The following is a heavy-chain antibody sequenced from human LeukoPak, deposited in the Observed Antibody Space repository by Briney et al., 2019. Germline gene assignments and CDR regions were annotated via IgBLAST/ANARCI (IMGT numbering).Heavy chain of an antibody. CDR2: IRYDGSNK. CDR3: AKLPGRCSSTSCYVEDY. J-gene: IGHJ4*02. Sequence: GGSLRLSCAASGFTFSSYGMHWVRQAPGKGLEWVAFIRYDGSNKYYADSVKGRFTISRDNSKNTLYLQMNSLRAEDTAVCYCAKLPGRCSSTSCYVEDYWGQGTLVTVSS. V-gene: IGHV3-30*02. D-gene: IGHD2-2*01. CDR1: GFTFSSYG.